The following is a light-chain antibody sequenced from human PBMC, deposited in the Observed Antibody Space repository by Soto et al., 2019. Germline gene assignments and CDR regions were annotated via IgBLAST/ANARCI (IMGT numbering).Light chain of an antibody. CDR1: QSIGIY. CDR2: DAS. Sequence: EIVLTQSPATLSLSPGERATLSCRASQSIGIYLAWYQQKPGQAPRLLIFDASNRAPGIPARFSGSGSGTDLTLTISSLEPYGFSVYYCQQRNNWCPITFGQGTRLEIK. J-gene: IGKJ5*01. V-gene: IGKV3-11*01. CDR3: QQRNNWCPIT.